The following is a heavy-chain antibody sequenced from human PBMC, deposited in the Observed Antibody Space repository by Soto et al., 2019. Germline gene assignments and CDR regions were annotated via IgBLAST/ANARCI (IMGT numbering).Heavy chain of an antibody. Sequence: SVKVSCKASGYTFTSYGISWVRQAPGQGLEWMGGIIPIFGTANYAQKFQGRVTITADESTSTAYMELSSLRSEDTAVYYCASPSPSTTGLGAFDIWGQGTMVTVSS. V-gene: IGHV1-69*13. CDR3: ASPSPSTTGLGAFDI. CDR1: GYTFTSYG. CDR2: IIPIFGTA. J-gene: IGHJ3*02. D-gene: IGHD1-1*01.